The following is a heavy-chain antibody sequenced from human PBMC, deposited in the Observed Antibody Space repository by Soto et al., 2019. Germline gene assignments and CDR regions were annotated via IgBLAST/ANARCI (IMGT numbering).Heavy chain of an antibody. Sequence: GGSLRLSCAASGFTFSSYGMHWVRQAPGKGLEWVAVIWYDGSNKYYADSVKGRFTISRDNSKNTLYLQMNSLRAEDTAVYYCARSLVLGYCSGGSCYAPDAFDIWGQGTMVTVSS. D-gene: IGHD2-15*01. CDR3: ARSLVLGYCSGGSCYAPDAFDI. CDR1: GFTFSSYG. V-gene: IGHV3-33*01. CDR2: IWYDGSNK. J-gene: IGHJ3*02.